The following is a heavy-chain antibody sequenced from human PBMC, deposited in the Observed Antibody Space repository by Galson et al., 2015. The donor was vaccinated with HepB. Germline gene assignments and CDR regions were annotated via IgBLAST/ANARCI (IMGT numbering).Heavy chain of an antibody. V-gene: IGHV3-33*01. Sequence: SLRLSCAASGFTFSSYGMHWVRQAPGKGLEWVAVIWYDGSNKYYADSVKGRFTISRDNSKNTLYLQMNSLRAEDTAVYYCARESGYQATVSDHYSTYAFDIWGQGTMVTVSS. CDR1: GFTFSSYG. CDR3: ARESGYQATVSDHYSTYAFDI. J-gene: IGHJ3*02. CDR2: IWYDGSNK. D-gene: IGHD4-17*01.